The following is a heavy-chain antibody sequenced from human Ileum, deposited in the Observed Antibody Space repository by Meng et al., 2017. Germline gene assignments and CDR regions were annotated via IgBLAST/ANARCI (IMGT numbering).Heavy chain of an antibody. D-gene: IGHD2-2*01. J-gene: IGHJ5*02. Sequence: GESLKILCAASGFTFSDYLMTWIRQAPGKGPEWVASINGSGATIYYADSVKGRFTISRDNAKNSLCLQMNSLRADDTAVYYCARRGVTYCSTTSCFPTWFDPWGQGTLVTVSS. V-gene: IGHV3-11*04. CDR3: ARRGVTYCSTTSCFPTWFDP. CDR2: INGSGATI. CDR1: GFTFSDYL.